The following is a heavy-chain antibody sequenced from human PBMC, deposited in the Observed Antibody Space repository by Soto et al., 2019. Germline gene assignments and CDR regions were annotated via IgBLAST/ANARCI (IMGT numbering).Heavy chain of an antibody. Sequence: PGGSLRLSCAASGFTFSSYGMHWVRRAPGKGLEWVALIWYDGSNEYYADSVKGRFTISRDNSKNTLYLQMNSLRAEDTAVYYCARSALEYSAYDYTGYWGQGTLVTVSS. D-gene: IGHD5-12*01. CDR1: GFTFSSYG. CDR3: ARSALEYSAYDYTGY. CDR2: IWYDGSNE. V-gene: IGHV3-33*01. J-gene: IGHJ4*02.